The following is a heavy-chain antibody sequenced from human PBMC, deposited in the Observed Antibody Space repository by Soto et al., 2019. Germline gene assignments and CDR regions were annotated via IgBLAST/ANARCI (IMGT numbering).Heavy chain of an antibody. CDR2: MNPNSGNT. CDR1: GYTFTSYD. CDR3: ALGQFTGDSSSWYSNWFDP. V-gene: IGHV1-8*01. Sequence: QVQLVQSGAEVKKPGASVKVSCKASGYTFTSYDINWVRQATGQGLEWMGWMNPNSGNTGYAQKFQGRVTMTRNTSISTAYMELSSLRSEDTAVYYCALGQFTGDSSSWYSNWFDPWGQGTLVTVSS. J-gene: IGHJ5*02. D-gene: IGHD6-13*01.